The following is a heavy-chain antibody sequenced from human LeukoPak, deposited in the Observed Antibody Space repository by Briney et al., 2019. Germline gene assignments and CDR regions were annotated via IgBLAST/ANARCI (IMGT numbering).Heavy chain of an antibody. D-gene: IGHD4-17*01. CDR2: INTDGSST. J-gene: IGHJ4*02. CDR3: ARALYGDYNF. V-gene: IGHV3-74*01. Sequence: GGSLRLSCAASGFTFSGYWMHWVRQAPGKGLVWVSRINTDGSSTSYADSVKGRFTISRDNAKNTVYLQMSSLRAEDTAVHYCARALYGDYNFWGQGTLVTVSS. CDR1: GFTFSGYW.